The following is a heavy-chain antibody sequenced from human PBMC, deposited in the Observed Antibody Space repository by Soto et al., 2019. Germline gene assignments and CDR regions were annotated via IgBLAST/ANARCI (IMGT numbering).Heavy chain of an antibody. CDR3: TRDNRFADYGGNHYFDY. Sequence: ASVKVSCKASGYIFTIYGISWVRQAPGQGLEWMGWISGYNGKTIYAQNFQGRVTMTTDRSTRTDYMELRTLRSDDTARYYCTRDNRFADYGGNHYFDYWGQGSRVAVSS. CDR1: GYIFTIYG. CDR2: ISGYNGKT. J-gene: IGHJ4*02. V-gene: IGHV1-18*01. D-gene: IGHD4-17*01.